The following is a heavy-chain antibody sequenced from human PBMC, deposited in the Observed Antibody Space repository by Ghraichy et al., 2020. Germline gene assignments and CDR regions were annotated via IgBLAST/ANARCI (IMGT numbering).Heavy chain of an antibody. V-gene: IGHV1-69*04. D-gene: IGHD3-10*01. CDR3: AREYGSGGDYYYYYGMDV. CDR2: IIAILGIA. CDR1: GATFSSYT. J-gene: IGHJ6*02. Sequence: SAKVSCKASGATFSSYTISWVRQAPGQGLEWMGRIIAILGIATNAQKFQDRVTITADKSTSTAYMELSSLRSEDTAVYYCAREYGSGGDYYYYYGMDVWGQGTTVTVSS.